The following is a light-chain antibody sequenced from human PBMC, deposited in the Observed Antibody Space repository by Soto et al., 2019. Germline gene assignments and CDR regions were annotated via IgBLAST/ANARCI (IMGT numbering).Light chain of an antibody. Sequence: DIVLTQSPGTLSLPPVERATLSCMASQSVSSNYLAWYQQKPGQAPRLLIYGASTRATGVPDRFSGSGSGTDFTLTISRLEPEDFAVYHCQQYGSLSWTFGQGTKVDIK. CDR3: QQYGSLSWT. J-gene: IGKJ1*01. V-gene: IGKV3-20*01. CDR1: QSVSSNY. CDR2: GAS.